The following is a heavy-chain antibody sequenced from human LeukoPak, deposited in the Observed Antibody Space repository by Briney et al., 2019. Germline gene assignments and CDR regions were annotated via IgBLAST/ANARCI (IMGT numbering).Heavy chain of an antibody. Sequence: ASVKVSCKASGGTFSSYAISWVRQAPGQGLEWMGGIIPIFGTANYAQKFQGRVTITTDESTSTAYMELSSLRSEDTAVYYRASPGGAKYYDYVWGSYRYTESSFDYWGQGTLVTVSS. CDR1: GGTFSSYA. CDR2: IIPIFGTA. J-gene: IGHJ4*02. V-gene: IGHV1-69*05. CDR3: ASPGGAKYYDYVWGSYRYTESSFDY. D-gene: IGHD3-16*02.